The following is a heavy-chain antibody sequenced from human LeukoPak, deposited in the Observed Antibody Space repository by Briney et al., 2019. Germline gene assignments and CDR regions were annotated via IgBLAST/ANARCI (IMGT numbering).Heavy chain of an antibody. J-gene: IGHJ4*02. Sequence: PSETLSLTCTVSGGSISNYYWSWIRQPPGKGLEWIGYIYYSGTTNYNPSLKSRVTISVDTSKNQFSLKLNSVTAADTAVYFCARERAAMDSWGQGTLVTVSS. CDR1: GGSISNYY. CDR3: ARERAAMDS. D-gene: IGHD5-18*01. CDR2: IYYSGTT. V-gene: IGHV4-59*01.